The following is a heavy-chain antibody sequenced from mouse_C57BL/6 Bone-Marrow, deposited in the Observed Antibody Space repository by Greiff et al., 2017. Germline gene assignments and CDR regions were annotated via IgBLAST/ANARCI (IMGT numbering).Heavy chain of an antibody. D-gene: IGHD2-3*01. CDR2: IYPGSGSN. V-gene: IGHV1-55*01. CDR3: TRDDGSFQFAY. J-gene: IGHJ3*01. Sequence: QVQLQQPGAELVKPGASVKMSCKASGYTFTSYWITWVKQRPGQGLEWIGDIYPGSGSNNYNEKFKSKATLTVDASSSTAYMQLCSLTSEDSAVYYCTRDDGSFQFAYWGQGTLVTVSA. CDR1: GYTFTSYW.